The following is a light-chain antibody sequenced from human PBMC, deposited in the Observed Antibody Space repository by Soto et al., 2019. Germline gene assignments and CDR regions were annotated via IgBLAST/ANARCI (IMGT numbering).Light chain of an antibody. CDR1: ISDVGRYNY. V-gene: IGLV2-14*01. CDR3: SSYTSSSTRSV. Sequence: QSLLTQAASVSESPGQSNTISCTGTISDVGRYNYVSWYQQHPGKAPKLMIYEVSNRPSGVSNRFSGSKYGNTASLTISGLQAEDEADYYCSSYTSSSTRSVFVTGTKVTVL. CDR2: EVS. J-gene: IGLJ1*01.